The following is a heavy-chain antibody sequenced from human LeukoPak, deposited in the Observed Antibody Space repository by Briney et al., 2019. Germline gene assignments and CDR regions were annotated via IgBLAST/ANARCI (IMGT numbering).Heavy chain of an antibody. J-gene: IGHJ4*02. D-gene: IGHD1-26*01. V-gene: IGHV3-72*01. CDR2: IRNKAKSYTT. Sequence: GSLRLSCAASGFTFSYHHMELVRQAPGKGLGWVGRIRNKAKSYTTEYAASVKGRFTISRDDSKNSLYLQMNSLKTEDTAVYYCARVGTGTYYDWGQGTLVTVSS. CDR1: GFTFSYHH. CDR3: ARVGTGTYYD.